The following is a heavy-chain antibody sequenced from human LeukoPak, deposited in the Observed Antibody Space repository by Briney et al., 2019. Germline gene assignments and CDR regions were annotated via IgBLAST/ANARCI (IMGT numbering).Heavy chain of an antibody. Sequence: SETLSLTCTVSGGSISSYYWSWIRQPPGKGLEWIGYIYYSGSTNYNPSLKSRVTISVDTSKNQFSLKLSSVTAADTAVYYCARDASSGWYGYFDCWGQGTLVTVSS. CDR3: ARDASSGWYGYFDC. J-gene: IGHJ4*02. CDR2: IYYSGST. V-gene: IGHV4-59*12. CDR1: GGSISSYY. D-gene: IGHD6-19*01.